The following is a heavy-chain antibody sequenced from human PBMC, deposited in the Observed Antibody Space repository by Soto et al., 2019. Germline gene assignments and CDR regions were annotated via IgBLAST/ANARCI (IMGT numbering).Heavy chain of an antibody. D-gene: IGHD2-2*01. Sequence: EVQLLESGGGLVQPGGSLRLSCVGSGFTFINYAMNWVRQTPGKGLEWVSGISGGGDRTFDADSVKGRFTISRDNSKNTVNLQMNSLRADDTAVYYCARKVLGSTSRPDWWYFDLWGRRTLVTVSS. CDR2: ISGGGDRT. CDR1: GFTFINYA. CDR3: ARKVLGSTSRPDWWYFDL. V-gene: IGHV3-23*01. J-gene: IGHJ2*01.